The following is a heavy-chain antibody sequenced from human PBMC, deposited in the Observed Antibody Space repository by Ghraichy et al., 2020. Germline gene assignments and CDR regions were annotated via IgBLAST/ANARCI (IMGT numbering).Heavy chain of an antibody. D-gene: IGHD2-15*01. CDR2: ISGSGGTT. J-gene: IGHJ4*02. CDR1: GFTLSAYA. CDR3: ATTRGGTIYYLNY. Sequence: GGSLRLSCEASGFTLSAYALSWVRQAPGGGLDWVSAISGSGGTTHYADAVKGRFTISRDNSKNTLYLQMRTLRAEDTAVYYCATTRGGTIYYLNYWGQGTLVTVSS. V-gene: IGHV3-23*01.